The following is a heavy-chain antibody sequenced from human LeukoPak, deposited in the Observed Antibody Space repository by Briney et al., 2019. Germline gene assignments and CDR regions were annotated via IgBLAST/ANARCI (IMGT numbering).Heavy chain of an antibody. Sequence: QAGGSLRLSCAASGFTFSSYAMSWVRQAPGKGLEWVSAISGSGGSTYYADSLKGRFTISRDNSKNTPYLQMNSLRAEDTAVYYCAKMNNWNYAPRYLWFDPWGQGTLVTVSS. CDR3: AKMNNWNYAPRYLWFDP. V-gene: IGHV3-23*01. CDR2: ISGSGGST. CDR1: GFTFSSYA. D-gene: IGHD1-7*01. J-gene: IGHJ5*02.